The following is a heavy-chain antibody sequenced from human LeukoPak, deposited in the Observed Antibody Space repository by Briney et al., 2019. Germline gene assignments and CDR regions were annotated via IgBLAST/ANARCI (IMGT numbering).Heavy chain of an antibody. CDR3: ARGLGAAILTYFDY. J-gene: IGHJ4*02. Sequence: GGSLRLSCAASGFTFSSYAMHWVRQAPGKGLEYVSAISSNGGSTYYANSVKGRFTISRDNSKNTLYLQMGSLRAEDMAVYYCARGLGAAILTYFDYWGQGTLVTVSS. D-gene: IGHD6-13*01. V-gene: IGHV3-64*01. CDR1: GFTFSSYA. CDR2: ISSNGGST.